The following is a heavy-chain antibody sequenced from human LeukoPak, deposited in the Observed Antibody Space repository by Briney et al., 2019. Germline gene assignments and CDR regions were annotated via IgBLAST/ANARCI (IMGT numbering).Heavy chain of an antibody. D-gene: IGHD2-2*01. CDR1: GFTFSSYA. Sequence: GGSLRLSCAASGFTFSSYAMSWVRQAPGKGLEWVGFIRSKSYTGTTEYAASVKGRFTISRDDSKSIAYLQMNSLKTEDTAVYYCTRDSPWGCSSTSCLDYWGQGTLVTVPS. J-gene: IGHJ4*02. V-gene: IGHV3-49*04. CDR3: TRDSPWGCSSTSCLDY. CDR2: IRSKSYTGTT.